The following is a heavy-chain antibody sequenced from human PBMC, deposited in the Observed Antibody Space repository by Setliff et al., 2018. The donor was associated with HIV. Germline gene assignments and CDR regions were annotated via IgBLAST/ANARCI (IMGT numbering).Heavy chain of an antibody. CDR2: IYHSGST. V-gene: IGHV4-38-2*01. D-gene: IGHD2-21*01. Sequence: SETLSLTCAVSGYSISRGYYWGWIRQPPGKGLEWIGNIYHSGSTFYNPLLKSRVTTSVDTSKNQFSLKLRSVTAADTAVYYCARGYGHIVEVIASDAFDIWGQGIMVTVSS. J-gene: IGHJ3*02. CDR3: ARGYGHIVEVIASDAFDI. CDR1: GYSISRGYY.